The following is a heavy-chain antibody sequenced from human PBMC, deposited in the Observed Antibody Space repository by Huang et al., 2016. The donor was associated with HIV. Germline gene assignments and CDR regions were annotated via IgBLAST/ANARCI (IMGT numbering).Heavy chain of an antibody. D-gene: IGHD3-9*01. CDR2: INHSGNT. J-gene: IGHJ6*02. CDR3: TRGAVRYFDRGGTRYYGMDV. Sequence: QVQLQQWGAGLLKPSETLSLTCAVHGGSFSGYFWSWVRQPPGKGLKWMGDINHSGNTNYNPSQKSRVTISRDTSKNQFSLKLSSVTAADTAVYYCTRGAVRYFDRGGTRYYGMDVWGQGTTVTVSS. V-gene: IGHV4-34*01. CDR1: GGSFSGYF.